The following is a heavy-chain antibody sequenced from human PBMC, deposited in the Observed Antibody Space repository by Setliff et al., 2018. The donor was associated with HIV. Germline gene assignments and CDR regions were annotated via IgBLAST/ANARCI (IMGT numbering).Heavy chain of an antibody. V-gene: IGHV1-69*05. D-gene: IGHD2-15*01. CDR3: ARDDPDCSGGSCPFDY. J-gene: IGHJ4*02. CDR2: IIPIFGTA. CDR1: GGTFSSYA. Sequence: SVKVSCKASGGTFSSYAISWVRQAPGQGLEWMGGIIPIFGTANYAQKFQGRVTITTDESTSTAYMELSSLRAEDTAVYYCARDDPDCSGGSCPFDYWGQGTLVTVSS.